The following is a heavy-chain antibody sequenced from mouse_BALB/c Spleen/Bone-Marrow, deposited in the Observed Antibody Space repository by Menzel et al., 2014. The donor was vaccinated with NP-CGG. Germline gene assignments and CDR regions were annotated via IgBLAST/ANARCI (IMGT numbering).Heavy chain of an antibody. Sequence: EVKLMESGGGLVQPGGSLSLSCATSGFTFSDFYMEWVRQPPGKRLEWVAASRDKANDYTTEYSASVKGRFIVSRDTSQSILYQEMKALRAEDTAIYYGARDTDWDGAKDHRGQGPSATVSS. J-gene: IGHJ4*01. CDR3: ARDTDWDGAKDH. V-gene: IGHV7-1*02. CDR1: GFTFSDFY. D-gene: IGHD4-1*01. CDR2: SRDKANDYTT.